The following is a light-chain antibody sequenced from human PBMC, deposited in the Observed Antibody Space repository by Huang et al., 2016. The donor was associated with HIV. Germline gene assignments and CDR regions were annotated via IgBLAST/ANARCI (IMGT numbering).Light chain of an antibody. CDR2: GAS. CDR3: QQYNNWPPNT. Sequence: EIVMTQSPATLSVSPGEGATLSCRASQSISTNLAWYQHKPGQAPRLLIHGASTRATGGPARFSGSGSGTEFTLTISTLQSEDFAVYYCQQYNNWPPNTFGQGTNLEI. CDR1: QSISTN. J-gene: IGKJ2*01. V-gene: IGKV3-15*01.